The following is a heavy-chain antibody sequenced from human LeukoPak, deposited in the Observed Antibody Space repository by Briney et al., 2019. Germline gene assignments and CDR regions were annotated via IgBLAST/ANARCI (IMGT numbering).Heavy chain of an antibody. Sequence: SEALSLTCTVSGGSISSSSYYWGWIRQPPGKGLEWIGSIYYSGSTYYNPSLKSRVTISVDTSKNQFSLKLSSVTAADTAVYYCARSDGYGLVGVWGQGTMVTVSS. V-gene: IGHV4-39*07. CDR3: ARSDGYGLVGV. D-gene: IGHD5-18*01. CDR2: IYYSGST. CDR1: GGSISSSSYY. J-gene: IGHJ3*01.